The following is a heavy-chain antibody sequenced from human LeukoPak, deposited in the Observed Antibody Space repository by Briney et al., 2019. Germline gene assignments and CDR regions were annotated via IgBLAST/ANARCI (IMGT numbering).Heavy chain of an antibody. D-gene: IGHD2-8*01. CDR1: GGSFSGYY. Sequence: SETLSLTCAVYGGSFSGYYWSWIRQPPGKGLEWIGEINHSGSTNYNPSLKSRVTISVDTSKNQFSLKLSSATAADTAVYYCARIYCTNGVCYYDYWGQGTLVTVSS. CDR3: ARIYCTNGVCYYDY. J-gene: IGHJ4*02. V-gene: IGHV4-34*01. CDR2: INHSGST.